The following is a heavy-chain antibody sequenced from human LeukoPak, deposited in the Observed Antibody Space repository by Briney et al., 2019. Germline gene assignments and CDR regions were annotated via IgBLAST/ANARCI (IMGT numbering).Heavy chain of an antibody. V-gene: IGHV4-31*03. CDR1: GGSISSGGYY. D-gene: IGHD5-18*01. CDR3: ARGVIQLSTDAFDI. Sequence: SQTLSLTCTVSGGSISSGGYYWSWIRQHPGKGLEWIGYIYYSGSTYYNPSLKSRVTISVDTSKNQFSLKLSSVTAADTAVYYCARGVIQLSTDAFDIWGQGTMVTVSS. J-gene: IGHJ3*02. CDR2: IYYSGST.